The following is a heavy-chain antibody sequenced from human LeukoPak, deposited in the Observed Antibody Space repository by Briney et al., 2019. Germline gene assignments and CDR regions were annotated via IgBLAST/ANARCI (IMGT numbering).Heavy chain of an antibody. J-gene: IGHJ5*02. CDR1: GYTFTSYG. D-gene: IGHD4-17*01. Sequence: ASVKVSCKASGYTFTSYGISWVRQAPGQGLEWMGWISAYNGNTNYAQKFQGRVTMTRNTSISTAYMELSSLRSEDTAVYYCARARRTVTPYNWLDPWGQGTLVTVSS. V-gene: IGHV1-18*01. CDR3: ARARRTVTPYNWLDP. CDR2: ISAYNGNT.